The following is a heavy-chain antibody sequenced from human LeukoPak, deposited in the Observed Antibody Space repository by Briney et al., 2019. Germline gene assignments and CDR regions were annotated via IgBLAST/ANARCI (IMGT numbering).Heavy chain of an antibody. Sequence: ASVTASCKASGGTFSSYAISWVRQAPGQGLEWMGRIIPILGIANYAQKFQGRVTMTRDTSTGTIYMELGSLRSEDTAVYFCARDSGTVSDAFDIWGEGTMVTVSS. D-gene: IGHD4-11*01. CDR1: GGTFSSYA. V-gene: IGHV1-69*04. J-gene: IGHJ3*02. CDR2: IIPILGIA. CDR3: ARDSGTVSDAFDI.